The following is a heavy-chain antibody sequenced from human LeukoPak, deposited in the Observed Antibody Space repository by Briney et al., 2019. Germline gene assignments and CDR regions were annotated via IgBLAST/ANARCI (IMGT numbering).Heavy chain of an antibody. Sequence: GGSLRLSCAASGFTFSSFSMNWVRQAPGKGLEWISYIASSSSSMYYADSVKGRFTISRDDAKNSLYLQMNSLTAEDTAVYYCARVIGSYGDSAYWGQGTLVTVSS. J-gene: IGHJ4*02. D-gene: IGHD4-17*01. CDR3: ARVIGSYGDSAY. V-gene: IGHV3-48*04. CDR2: IASSSSSM. CDR1: GFTFSSFS.